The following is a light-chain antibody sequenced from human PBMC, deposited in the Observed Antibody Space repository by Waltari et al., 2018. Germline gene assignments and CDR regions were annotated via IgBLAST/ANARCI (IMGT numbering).Light chain of an antibody. CDR2: HAS. J-gene: IGKJ1*01. CDR1: QSVRWF. V-gene: IGKV3-20*01. Sequence: DIVLTQSPGPLSLSPGERATLACRASQSVRWFLAWYQQKPGQAPRLLICHASSRATGIQDSVSGSGSGTDLRLTSSRLEPEDFAVYYCQQYVTLPATFGQGTKLEIK. CDR3: QQYVTLPAT.